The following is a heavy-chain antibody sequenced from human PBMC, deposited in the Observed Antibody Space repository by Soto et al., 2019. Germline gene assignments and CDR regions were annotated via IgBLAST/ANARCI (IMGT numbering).Heavy chain of an antibody. V-gene: IGHV4-38-2*01. CDR1: GYPISNGYY. CDR2: ISHGGST. D-gene: IGHD5-18*01. Sequence: PSETLSLTCVVSGYPISNGYYWGCIRQPPGKGLEWIGTISHGGSTNYNPSLSSRITISLDTSVNHFSLMLSSLTAADTAIYYCTRGVRGYVSYWGQGTLVTVYS. CDR3: TRGVRGYVSY. J-gene: IGHJ4*02.